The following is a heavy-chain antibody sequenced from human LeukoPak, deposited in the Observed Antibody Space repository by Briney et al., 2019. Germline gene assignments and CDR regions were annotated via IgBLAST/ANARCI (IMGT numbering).Heavy chain of an antibody. D-gene: IGHD3-9*01. CDR1: GFSFSDYD. J-gene: IGHJ4*02. Sequence: GGSLRLSCAASGFSFSDYDMNWVRQAPGRGLEWISYISTRGGTMYYADSVKGRFTIARDNAKNSLYLQMNSLRAEDTAVYYCARDRRYFDWVFDYWGQGSLVTVSS. CDR3: ARDRRYFDWVFDY. CDR2: ISTRGGTM. V-gene: IGHV3-48*03.